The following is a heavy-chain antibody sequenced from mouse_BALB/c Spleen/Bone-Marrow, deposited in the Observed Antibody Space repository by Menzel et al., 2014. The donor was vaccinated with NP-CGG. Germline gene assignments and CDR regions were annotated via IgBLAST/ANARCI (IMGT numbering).Heavy chain of an antibody. J-gene: IGHJ4*01. CDR2: IDPEDGGT. CDR3: TPYGNYGWEY. CDR1: GFNIKDSY. D-gene: IGHD2-10*02. V-gene: IGHV14-4*02. Sequence: EVQLQQSGAELVRSGASVKLSCTGSGFNIKDSYIHWVKQRPGQGLEWIGWIDPEDGGTEYAPKFQGKATMTADTSSNTAYLQLSSLTSEDTAVYYSTPYGNYGWEYWGQGTSVTVSS.